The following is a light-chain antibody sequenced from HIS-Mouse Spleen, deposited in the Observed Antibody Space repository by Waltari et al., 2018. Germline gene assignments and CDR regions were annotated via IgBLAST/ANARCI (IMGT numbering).Light chain of an antibody. CDR2: EVS. J-gene: IGLJ1*01. CDR1: STDVGAYHY. CDR3: SSYAGSNNLGV. Sequence: QSALTQPPSASGSPGPSVTISCTGTSTDVGAYHYVSWYQQHPGKAPKLMIYEVSKRPSGVPDRFSGSKSGNTASLTVSGLQAEDEADYYCSSYAGSNNLGVFGTGTKVTVL. V-gene: IGLV2-8*01.